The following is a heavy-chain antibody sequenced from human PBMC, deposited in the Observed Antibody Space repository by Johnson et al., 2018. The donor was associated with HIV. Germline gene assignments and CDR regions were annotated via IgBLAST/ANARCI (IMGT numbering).Heavy chain of an antibody. J-gene: IGHJ3*02. V-gene: IGHV3-33*08. CDR1: GLSFSNFG. CDR2: ISFDGNLK. Sequence: QMQLVESGGGVVQPGKSLTLSCVGSGLSFSNFGIHWVRQAPGKGPEWVAVISFDGNLKKYADSVKGRFTISRDNAKNSLYLQMNSLRAEDTAVYYCAREEGGSRPFDIWGQGTMVTVSS. CDR3: AREEGGSRPFDI. D-gene: IGHD2-15*01.